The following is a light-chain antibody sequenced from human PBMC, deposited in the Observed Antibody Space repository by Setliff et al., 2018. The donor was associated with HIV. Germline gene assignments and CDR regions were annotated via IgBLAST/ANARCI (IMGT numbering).Light chain of an antibody. CDR1: RSDIGAYSY. V-gene: IGLV2-14*01. CDR2: EVN. J-gene: IGLJ2*01. Sequence: LTQPASVSGSPGQSITISCTGSRSDIGAYSYVSWYQHHPGKVPKLIISEVNKRPSGVSARFSGSRTGNTASLTISGLQAEDESDYYCTSFTTSSTLVFGGGTK. CDR3: TSFTTSSTLV.